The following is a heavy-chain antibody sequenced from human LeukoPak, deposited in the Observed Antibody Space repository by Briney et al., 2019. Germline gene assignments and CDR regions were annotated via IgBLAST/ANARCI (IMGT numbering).Heavy chain of an antibody. CDR2: IYYSGST. V-gene: IGHV4-59*12. Sequence: SETLSLTCTVSGGSISSYYWSWMRQPPGKGLEWIGYIYYSGSTNYNPSLKSRVTISVDTSKNQFSLKPSSVTAADTAVYYCAGALTGGAFDIWGQGTMVTVSS. CDR1: GGSISSYY. D-gene: IGHD3-10*01. J-gene: IGHJ3*02. CDR3: AGALTGGAFDI.